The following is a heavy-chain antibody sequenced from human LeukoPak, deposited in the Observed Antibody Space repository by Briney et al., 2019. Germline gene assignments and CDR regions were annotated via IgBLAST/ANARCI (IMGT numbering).Heavy chain of an antibody. CDR2: TKEDGNEK. D-gene: IGHD6-13*01. CDR1: GFTFDSDW. Sequence: PGGSLRLSCATSGFTFDSDWMSWVRQAPGKGLDWVPNTKEDGNEKQYVDPVKGRYTSPKDNAKNSVYLQMKSLRAEDTAMYYCAREIGSAARGRWGQGILVIVS. J-gene: IGHJ4*02. V-gene: IGHV3-7*01. CDR3: AREIGSAARGR.